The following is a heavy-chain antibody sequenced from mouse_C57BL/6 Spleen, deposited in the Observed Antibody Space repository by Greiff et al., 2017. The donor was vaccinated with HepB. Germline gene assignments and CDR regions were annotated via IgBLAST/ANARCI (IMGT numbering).Heavy chain of an antibody. CDR3: ARGSNYQAWFAY. D-gene: IGHD2-5*01. CDR1: GFTFSSYG. CDR2: ISSGGSYT. V-gene: IGHV5-6*02. Sequence: EVMLVESGGDLVKPGGSLKLSCAASGFTFSSYGMSWVRQTPDKRLEWVATISSGGSYTYYPDSVKGRFTISRDNAKNTLYLQMSSLKSEDTAMYYCARGSNYQAWFAYWGQGTLVTVSA. J-gene: IGHJ3*01.